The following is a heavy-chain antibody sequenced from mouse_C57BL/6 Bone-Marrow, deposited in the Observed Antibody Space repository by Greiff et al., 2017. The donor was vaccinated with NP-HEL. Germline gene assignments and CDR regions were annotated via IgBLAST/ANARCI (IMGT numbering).Heavy chain of an antibody. Sequence: EVMLVESGGGLVQPGGSLKLSCAASGFTFSDYGMAWVRQAPRKGPEWVAFISNLAYSIYYADTVTGRFTISRENAKNTLYLEMSSLRSEDTAMYYCARQEGYGSSYDAMDYWGQGTSVTVSS. V-gene: IGHV5-15*04. CDR1: GFTFSDYG. CDR3: ARQEGYGSSYDAMDY. D-gene: IGHD1-1*01. J-gene: IGHJ4*01. CDR2: ISNLAYSI.